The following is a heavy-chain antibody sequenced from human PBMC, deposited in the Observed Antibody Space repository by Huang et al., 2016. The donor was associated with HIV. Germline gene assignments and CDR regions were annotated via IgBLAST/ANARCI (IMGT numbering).Heavy chain of an antibody. CDR3: AKIPPLHANLATSGPGPVDY. CDR1: GFTFATYG. CDR2: IRSDGANK. Sequence: QVQLVESGGGVVQPGGSLRISCAASGFTFATYGMHWVRQAPGMGLECVAFIRSDGANKYYTDSVKGRFTISRDNSKNTLFLQMNTLRPEDTALYYCAKIPPLHANLATSGPGPVDYWGQGTLVTVSS. V-gene: IGHV3-30*02. J-gene: IGHJ4*02. D-gene: IGHD6-13*01.